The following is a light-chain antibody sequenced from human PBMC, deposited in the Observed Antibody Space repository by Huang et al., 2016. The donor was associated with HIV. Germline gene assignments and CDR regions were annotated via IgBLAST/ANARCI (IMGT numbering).Light chain of an antibody. Sequence: DIVMTQSPLSLPVTPGEPVSISCRSSQSLLHSNGYNYLDWYLQKPGQSPQLLIYLGSTRASGVPDRFSGSGSGTDFTLKISRVEAEDVGVYYCMQALQTPYTFGQGTKVEIK. CDR1: QSLLHSNGYNY. J-gene: IGKJ2*01. CDR2: LGS. CDR3: MQALQTPYT. V-gene: IGKV2-28*01.